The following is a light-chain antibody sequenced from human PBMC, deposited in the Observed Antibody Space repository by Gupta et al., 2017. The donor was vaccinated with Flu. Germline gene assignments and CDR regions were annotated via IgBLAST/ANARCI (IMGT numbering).Light chain of an antibody. Sequence: VTISCTGTGSDVGTYNRVSWYRQPPGTAPKLIIYEVSNRPSGVPDRFSGSKSGNTASLTISGLQGEDEADYYCSSYTTSYTFVFGTGTKVTGL. CDR1: GSDVGTYNR. CDR2: EVS. CDR3: SSYTTSYTFV. J-gene: IGLJ1*01. V-gene: IGLV2-18*02.